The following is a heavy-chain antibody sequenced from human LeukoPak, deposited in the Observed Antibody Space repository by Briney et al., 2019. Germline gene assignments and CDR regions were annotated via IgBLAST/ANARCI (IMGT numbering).Heavy chain of an antibody. V-gene: IGHV4-4*07. CDR3: ARVAPYYYDSSGYYDY. D-gene: IGHD3-22*01. Sequence: PSETLSLTCTVSGGSISSYYWSWIRQPAGKGLEWIGRIYTSGSTNYNPSLKSRVTMSVDTSKNQFSLKLSSVTAADTAVYYCARVAPYYYDSSGYYDYWGQGTLVTVSS. CDR1: GGSISSYY. CDR2: IYTSGST. J-gene: IGHJ4*02.